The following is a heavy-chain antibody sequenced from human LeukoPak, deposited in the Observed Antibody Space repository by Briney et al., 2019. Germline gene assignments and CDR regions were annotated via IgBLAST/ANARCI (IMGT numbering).Heavy chain of an antibody. CDR1: GFTFSSYA. J-gene: IGHJ3*02. Sequence: GGSLRLSCAASGFTFSSYAMHWVRQAPGKGLEWVAVISYDGSNKYYADSVKGRFTISRDNSKNTLYLQMNSPRAEDTAVYYCARESPGSYYYSVVGAFDIWGQGTMVTVSS. CDR3: ARESPGSYYYSVVGAFDI. V-gene: IGHV3-30-3*01. D-gene: IGHD3-10*01. CDR2: ISYDGSNK.